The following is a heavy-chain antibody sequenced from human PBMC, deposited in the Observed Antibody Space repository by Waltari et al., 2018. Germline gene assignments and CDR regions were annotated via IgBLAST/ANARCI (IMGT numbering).Heavy chain of an antibody. V-gene: IGHV4-4*07. D-gene: IGHD2-2*01. CDR3: ARGAYCSSTSCAPDYYYMDV. CDR2: IYTSGST. Sequence: QVQLQESGPGLVKPSETLSLTCTVSGGSISSYYWSWIRQPAGKGLEWMGRIYTSGSTNYNPALKSRVTMSVDTSKNQFSLKLSSVTAADTAVYYCARGAYCSSTSCAPDYYYMDVWGKGTTVTVSS. CDR1: GGSISSYY. J-gene: IGHJ6*03.